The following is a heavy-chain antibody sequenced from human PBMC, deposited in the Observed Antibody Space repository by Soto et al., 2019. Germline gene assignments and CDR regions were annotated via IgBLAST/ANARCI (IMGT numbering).Heavy chain of an antibody. V-gene: IGHV4-39*01. Sequence: SETLSLTCTVSGGSISSSSYYWGWIRQPPGKGLEWIGSIYYSGSTYYNPSLKSRVTISVDTSENQFSLKLSSVTAADTAVYYCARHPPDYDGSGYYQTTYAFDIWAQGTMVTVSS. CDR2: IYYSGST. CDR1: GGSISSSSYY. CDR3: ARHPPDYDGSGYYQTTYAFDI. D-gene: IGHD3-22*01. J-gene: IGHJ3*02.